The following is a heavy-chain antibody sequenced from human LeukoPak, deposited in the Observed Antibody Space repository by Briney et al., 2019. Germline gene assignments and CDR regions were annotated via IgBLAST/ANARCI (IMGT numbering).Heavy chain of an antibody. V-gene: IGHV1-69*01. CDR2: IIPIFGTA. CDR3: ARNIVVVPEVDYYYYYMDV. Sequence: SVKVSCKASGGTISRYAISWVRQAPGQGLEWMGGIIPIFGTANFAQKFQGRVTITADESTSTAYMELSSLRSEDTAVYYCARNIVVVPEVDYYYYYMDVWGKGTTVTVSS. J-gene: IGHJ6*03. D-gene: IGHD2-2*01. CDR1: GGTISRYA.